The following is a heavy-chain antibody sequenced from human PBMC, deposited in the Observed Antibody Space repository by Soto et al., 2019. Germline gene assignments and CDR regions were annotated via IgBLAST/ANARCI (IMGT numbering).Heavy chain of an antibody. CDR1: GFTFSRYD. CDR3: ARESSDWSAADY. D-gene: IGHD6-19*01. CDR2: IDTTGAP. V-gene: IGHV3-13*05. Sequence: EVQLVESGGGLVQPGGSLRLSCAASGFTFSRYDMHWVRQGTGKGLEWVSGIDTTGAPYYSGSVKGRFTISRENAKNSLFLEMDSLRPGDTAVYYCARESSDWSAADYWGQGTLVTVSS. J-gene: IGHJ4*02.